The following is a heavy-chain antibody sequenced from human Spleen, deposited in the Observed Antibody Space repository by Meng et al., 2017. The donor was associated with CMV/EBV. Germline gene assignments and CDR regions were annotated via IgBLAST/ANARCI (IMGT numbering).Heavy chain of an antibody. CDR1: GASITTTKW. J-gene: IGHJ5*02. Sequence: SETLSLTCAVSGASITTTKWWTWVRQPPGKGLEWVGEIDHSGNSNSNPFLKSRLTLSLDTSKNHLSLRMTSVTAEDTAIYYCARVREHTSLGNYWFDPWGQGTLVTVSS. CDR2: IDHSGNS. D-gene: IGHD1-7*01. V-gene: IGHV4-4*02. CDR3: ARVREHTSLGNYWFDP.